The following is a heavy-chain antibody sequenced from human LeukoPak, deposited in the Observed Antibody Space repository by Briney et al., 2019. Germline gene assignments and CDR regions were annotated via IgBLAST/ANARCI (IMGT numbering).Heavy chain of an antibody. V-gene: IGHV3-23*01. Sequence: PGGSLRLSCAASGFTFSSYAMSWVRQAPGKGLGWVSAISGSGGSTYYADSVKGRFTISRDNSKNTLYLQMNSLRAEDTAVYYCAREYRDYGNRRANWFDPWGQGTLVTVSS. CDR1: GFTFSSYA. CDR2: ISGSGGST. D-gene: IGHD4-17*01. J-gene: IGHJ5*02. CDR3: AREYRDYGNRRANWFDP.